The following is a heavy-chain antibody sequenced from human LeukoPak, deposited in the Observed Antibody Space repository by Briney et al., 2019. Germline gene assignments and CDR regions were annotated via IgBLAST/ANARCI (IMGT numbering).Heavy chain of an antibody. V-gene: IGHV1-8*01. J-gene: IGHJ6*02. CDR1: GYTFTSYD. Sequence: ASVKVSCKASGYTFTSYDINWVRQATGQGLEWMGWMNPNSGNTGYAQKFQGRVTMTRNTSISTAYMELSSLRSEDTAVYYCAKSSVPDVGMDVWGQGTTVTVSS. CDR3: AKSSVPDVGMDV. D-gene: IGHD6-19*01. CDR2: MNPNSGNT.